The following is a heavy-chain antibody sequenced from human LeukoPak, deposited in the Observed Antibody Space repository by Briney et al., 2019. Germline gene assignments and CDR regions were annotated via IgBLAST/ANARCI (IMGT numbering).Heavy chain of an antibody. CDR2: INHSGST. D-gene: IGHD2-15*01. V-gene: IGHV4-34*01. Sequence: PSETLSLTCTVSGGSISSYYWSWIRQPPGKGLEWIGEINHSGSTNYNPSLKSRVTISVDTSKNQFSLKLSSVTAADTAVYYCARVLTLGVRGLGYWGQGTLVTVSS. CDR1: GGSISSYY. J-gene: IGHJ4*02. CDR3: ARVLTLGVRGLGY.